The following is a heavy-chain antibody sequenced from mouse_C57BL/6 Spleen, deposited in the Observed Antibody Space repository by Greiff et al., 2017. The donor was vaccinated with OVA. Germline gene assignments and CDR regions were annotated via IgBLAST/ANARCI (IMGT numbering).Heavy chain of an antibody. V-gene: IGHV14-1*01. Sequence: EVQLQQSGAELVRPGASVKLSCTASGFNIKDYYMHWVKQRPEQGLEWIGRIDPEDGDTEYAPKFQGKATMTADTSSNTAYLQLSSLTSEDTSVYYCTRYYYGSSYRYIDVWGTGTTVTVSS. J-gene: IGHJ1*03. CDR1: GFNIKDYY. CDR2: IDPEDGDT. CDR3: TRYYYGSSYRYIDV. D-gene: IGHD1-1*01.